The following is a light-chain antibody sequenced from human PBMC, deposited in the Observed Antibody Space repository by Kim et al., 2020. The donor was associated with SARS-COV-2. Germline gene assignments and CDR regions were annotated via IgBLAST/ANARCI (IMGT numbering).Light chain of an antibody. CDR3: AALDDSLNGWV. Sequence: QSVLTQPPSASGTPGQRVTISCSGSNSNIGSNIVNWYQQLPGTAPKLLIYSNNQQASGVPDRFSGSKSGTSASLAISGLQSEDEADYYCAALDDSLNGWVFGGGTKVTVL. J-gene: IGLJ3*02. CDR1: NSNIGSNI. V-gene: IGLV1-44*01. CDR2: SNN.